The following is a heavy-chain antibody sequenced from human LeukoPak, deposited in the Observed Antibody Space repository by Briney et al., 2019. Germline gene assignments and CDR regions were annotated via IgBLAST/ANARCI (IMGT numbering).Heavy chain of an antibody. CDR2: IYYSGST. CDR3: ARGRYSEIDY. Sequence: SETLSLTCTVSGGSISCYYWSWIRQPPGKGLEWIGYIYYSGSTNYNPSLKSRVTISEDTSKNQFSLKLSSVTAADTAVYYCARGRYSEIDYWGQGTLVTVSS. D-gene: IGHD1-1*01. J-gene: IGHJ4*02. V-gene: IGHV4-59*01. CDR1: GGSISCYY.